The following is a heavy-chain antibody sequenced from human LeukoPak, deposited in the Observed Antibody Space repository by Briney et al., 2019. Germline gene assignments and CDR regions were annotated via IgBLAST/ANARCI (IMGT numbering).Heavy chain of an antibody. D-gene: IGHD4-17*01. CDR3: ARTTVTTRY. V-gene: IGHV1-2*02. CDR2: INPNSGGT. CDR1: GYSFTDYY. J-gene: IGHJ4*02. Sequence: GASVKVSCKASGYSFTDYYMHWVRQAPGQGLEWMGWINPNSGGTNYAQKFQGRVTMTRDTSITTAYMELSSLRSDDTAMYYRARTTVTTRYWGQGTLVTVSS.